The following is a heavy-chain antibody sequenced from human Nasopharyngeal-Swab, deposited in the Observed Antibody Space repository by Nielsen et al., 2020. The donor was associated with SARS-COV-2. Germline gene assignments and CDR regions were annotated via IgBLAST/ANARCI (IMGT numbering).Heavy chain of an antibody. V-gene: IGHV1-24*01. CDR3: ARDLEDIVVVVAASNWFDP. CDR2: FDPEDGET. Sequence: WVRQAPGQGLEWMGGFDPEDGETIYAQKFQGRVTMTEDTSTDTAYMELSSLRSEDTAVYYCARDLEDIVVVVAASNWFDPWGQGTLVTVSS. J-gene: IGHJ5*02. D-gene: IGHD2-15*01.